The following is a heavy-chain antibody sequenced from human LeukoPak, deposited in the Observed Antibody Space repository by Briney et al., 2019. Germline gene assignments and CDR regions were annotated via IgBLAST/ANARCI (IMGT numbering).Heavy chain of an antibody. Sequence: PGGSLRLSCAASEFTVSSNYMSWVRQAPGKGLEWVSAISGSGGSTYYADSVKGRFTISRDNSKNTLYLQMNSLRAEDTAVYYCAKQGWLGYCSSTSCYNFDYWGQGTLVTVSS. D-gene: IGHD2-2*01. CDR2: ISGSGGST. CDR3: AKQGWLGYCSSTSCYNFDY. J-gene: IGHJ4*02. V-gene: IGHV3-23*01. CDR1: EFTVSSNY.